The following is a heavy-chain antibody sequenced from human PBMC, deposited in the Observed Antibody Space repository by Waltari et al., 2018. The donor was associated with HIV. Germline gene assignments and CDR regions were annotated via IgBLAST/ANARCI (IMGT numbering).Heavy chain of an antibody. CDR2: FYTTGST. D-gene: IGHD3-22*01. V-gene: IGHV4-61*02. CDR1: GASISSGSFY. Sequence: VQLQESGPGLVKPSQTLSLTCTVSGASISSGSFYWSWIRQPAGKGLEWIGRFYTTGSTNYTPSLKSRVTISVDTSKNQFSLKLSSVTAADTAVYYCARSAAYYYDISDAFDIWGQGTMVTVSS. CDR3: ARSAAYYYDISDAFDI. J-gene: IGHJ3*02.